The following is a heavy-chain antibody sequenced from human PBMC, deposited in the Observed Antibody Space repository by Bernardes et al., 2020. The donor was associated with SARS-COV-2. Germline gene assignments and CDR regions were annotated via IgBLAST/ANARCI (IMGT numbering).Heavy chain of an antibody. J-gene: IGHJ5*02. CDR2: IYYSGST. V-gene: IGHV4-39*01. Sequence: ETLSLTCTVSGGPINSNTDYWGWIRQPPGKGLDYIGSIYYSGSTYYNPALKSRVAMSIDASKNQFSLKLTSVTAADTAVYYCARQTGSGTYANWFGPWGQGTLVTVSS. CDR3: ARQTGSGTYANWFGP. D-gene: IGHD3-10*01. CDR1: GGPINSNTDY.